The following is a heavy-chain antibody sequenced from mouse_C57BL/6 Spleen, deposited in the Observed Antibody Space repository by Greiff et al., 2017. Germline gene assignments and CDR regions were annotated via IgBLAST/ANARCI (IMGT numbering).Heavy chain of an antibody. D-gene: IGHD1-1*01. J-gene: IGHJ3*01. CDR1: GFTFTDYY. CDR3: ARPAHGSSPFAY. CDR2: IRNKANGYTT. V-gene: IGHV7-3*01. Sequence: EVKVVESGGGLVQPGGSLSLSCAASGFTFTDYYMSWVRQPPGKALEWLGFIRNKANGYTTEYSASVKGRFTISRDNSQSILYLQMNALRAEDSATYYCARPAHGSSPFAYWGQGTLVTVSA.